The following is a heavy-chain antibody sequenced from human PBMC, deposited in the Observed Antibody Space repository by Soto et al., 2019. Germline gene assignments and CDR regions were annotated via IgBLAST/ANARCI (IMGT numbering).Heavy chain of an antibody. CDR1: GYTFSSNG. Sequence: QVQLVQSGAEVKKPGASVKVSCKASGYTFSSNGVSWVRPAPGQGLEWMGWISTFSGNAHYAQKFQGRVTMTTDTSTNTAYMELTSLSSDDTAVYYCARLHGYSSGWYDYWGQGTLVTVSS. CDR2: ISTFSGNA. D-gene: IGHD6-19*01. CDR3: ARLHGYSSGWYDY. J-gene: IGHJ4*02. V-gene: IGHV1-18*04.